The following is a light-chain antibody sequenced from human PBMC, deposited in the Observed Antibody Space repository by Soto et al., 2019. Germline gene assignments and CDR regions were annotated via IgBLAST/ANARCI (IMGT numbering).Light chain of an antibody. V-gene: IGLV2-14*01. CDR3: ASYTSSSTSVI. Sequence: QSALTQPPSASGSPGQSVTISCIGTSSDVGGYNYVSWYQQHPDKAPKLIIFEVSNRPSGISSRFSGSKSGNTASLTISGLQAEDEADYYCASYTSSSTSVIFGRGTKLTVL. CDR2: EVS. J-gene: IGLJ2*01. CDR1: SSDVGGYNY.